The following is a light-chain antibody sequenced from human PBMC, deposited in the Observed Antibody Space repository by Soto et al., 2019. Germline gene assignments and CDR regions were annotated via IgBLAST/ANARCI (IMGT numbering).Light chain of an antibody. J-gene: IGLJ1*01. Sequence: QSALTQPPSASGSRGQSVTISCTGTSSDVGGYNFVSWYQQHPGKAPKVILYEVTKRPSGVPDRFSGSKSGNTASLTVSGLQTEDEADYYCSSYAGSKNRYVFGTGTKLTVL. CDR1: SSDVGGYNF. V-gene: IGLV2-8*01. CDR3: SSYAGSKNRYV. CDR2: EVT.